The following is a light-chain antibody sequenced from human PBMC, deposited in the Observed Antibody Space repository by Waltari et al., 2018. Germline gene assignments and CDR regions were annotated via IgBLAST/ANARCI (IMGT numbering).Light chain of an antibody. CDR2: KDS. V-gene: IGLV3-27*01. J-gene: IGLJ3*02. CDR1: LLSTKY. Sequence: SYELTQPSSVSVSPAQTARITCSGDLLSTKYARWFQQRPGQAPVLVIYKDSERPSGIPERFSGSSSGTTVILTISGAQVEDEADYYCYSATDNNLRVFGGGTKLTVL. CDR3: YSATDNNLRV.